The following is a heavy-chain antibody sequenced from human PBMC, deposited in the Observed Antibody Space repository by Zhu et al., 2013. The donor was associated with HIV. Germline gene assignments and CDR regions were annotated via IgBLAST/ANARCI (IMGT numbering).Heavy chain of an antibody. Sequence: QVQLVQSGAELKKPGASVKVSCKASGYTFTSHGISWVRQAPGQGLEWMGWISGYTGNTNYAQKFQGRVTMTTDTSTNTAYMALRSLRSDDTAVYYCARRYYYGSGSYSFDYWGQGTLVTVSS. J-gene: IGHJ4*02. V-gene: IGHV1-18*01. CDR1: GYTFTSHG. CDR2: ISGYTGNT. CDR3: ARRYYYGSGSYSFDY. D-gene: IGHD3-10*01.